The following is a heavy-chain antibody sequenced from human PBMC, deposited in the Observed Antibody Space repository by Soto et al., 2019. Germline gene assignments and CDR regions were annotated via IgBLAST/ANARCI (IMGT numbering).Heavy chain of an antibody. CDR2: IYYSGRT. D-gene: IGHD2-21*02. CDR3: ASVMGGHSPYSFVF. J-gene: IGHJ4*02. Sequence: SETLSLTCTVSGVSISSGGYYWSWIRQHPGKGLEWIGNIYYSGRTYYNPSLKSRVILSVDTSKNHLSLTLRSVTAADSAMYYCASVMGGHSPYSFVFWCQG. CDR1: GVSISSGGYY. V-gene: IGHV4-31*03.